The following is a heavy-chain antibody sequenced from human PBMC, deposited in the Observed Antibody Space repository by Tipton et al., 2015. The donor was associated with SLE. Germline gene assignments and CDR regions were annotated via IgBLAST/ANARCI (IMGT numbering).Heavy chain of an antibody. V-gene: IGHV4-61*01. CDR3: ARSGDYGGIYYYGLDV. CDR2: ANRNEGT. CDR1: GGSISDSSHY. J-gene: IGHJ6*02. Sequence: TLSLTCTVSGGSISDSSHYWTWIRQSPGKGLEWIGYANRNEGTKIKSSLERRVTISIDTSKNQFSLRLSSVTAADTAVYFCARSGDYGGIYYYGLDVWGQGTMVTVSS. D-gene: IGHD4-23*01.